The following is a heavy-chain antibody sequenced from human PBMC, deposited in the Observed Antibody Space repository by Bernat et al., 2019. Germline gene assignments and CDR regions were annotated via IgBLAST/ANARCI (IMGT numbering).Heavy chain of an antibody. J-gene: IGHJ4*02. CDR3: AKSPVIRITMVRGKYYFDY. V-gene: IGHV3-23*01. Sequence: EVLVLESGGGLVQPGGSLRLSCAASGFTFSSYAMSWVRQAPGKGLEWVSGISGSGGTTYYADSVKGRFTISRDNSKNKLYLQMNSLRAEDTAVYYCAKSPVIRITMVRGKYYFDYWGQGTLVTVSS. D-gene: IGHD3-10*01. CDR2: ISGSGGTT. CDR1: GFTFSSYA.